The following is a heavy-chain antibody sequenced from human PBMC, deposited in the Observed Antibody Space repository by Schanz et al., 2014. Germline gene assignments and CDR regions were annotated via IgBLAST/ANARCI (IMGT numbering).Heavy chain of an antibody. CDR2: INPNTGGT. J-gene: IGHJ4*02. V-gene: IGHV1-2*06. CDR3: ARADLEPDRRGYDNGIDY. Sequence: QVLLVQSGAEVKQPGASVKVSCKASGYTFTAYFIHWVRQAPGQGLEWMGRINPNTGGTNFAQKFQGRVTMTRDTSITTAYMDLSGLTSDDTAVYYCARADLEPDRRGYDNGIDYWGQGTLVTVSS. CDR1: GYTFTAYF. D-gene: IGHD5-12*01.